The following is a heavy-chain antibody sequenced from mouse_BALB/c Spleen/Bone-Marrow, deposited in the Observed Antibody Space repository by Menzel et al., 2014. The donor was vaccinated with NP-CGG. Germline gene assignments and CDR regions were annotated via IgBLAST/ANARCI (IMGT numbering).Heavy chain of an antibody. CDR1: GYTFTYYT. CDR2: INPSSGSA. CDR3: ARGWTRYYFDY. V-gene: IGHV1-4*01. Sequence: VQLQQSGAEVARPGASVKMSCKASGYTFTYYTMQWVKQRTGQGLEWIGYINPSSGSANYNQNFKDKATLTADKSSSTAYMQLTSLTSEDSAVYYCARGWTRYYFDYWGQGTTLTVSS. D-gene: IGHD1-1*02. J-gene: IGHJ2*01.